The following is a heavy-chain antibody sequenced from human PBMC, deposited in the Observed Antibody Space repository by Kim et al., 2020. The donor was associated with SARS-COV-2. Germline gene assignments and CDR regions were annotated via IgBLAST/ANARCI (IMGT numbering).Heavy chain of an antibody. CDR3: TTEGGSSSPYAY. CDR2: IRSRIDGEIT. V-gene: IGHV3-15*01. J-gene: IGHJ4*02. D-gene: IGHD6-13*01. CDR1: GFSFSTAW. Sequence: GGSLRLSCAASGFSFSTAWMTWVRQAPGKGLEWVGRIRSRIDGEITEYAASVKGRFTMSRDDSKNTLFLQMKGLETDDTGDYYCTTEGGSSSPYAYWGQG.